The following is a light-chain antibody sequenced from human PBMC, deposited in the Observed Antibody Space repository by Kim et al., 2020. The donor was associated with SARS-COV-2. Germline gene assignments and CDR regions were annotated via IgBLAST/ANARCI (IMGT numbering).Light chain of an antibody. CDR2: ADT. CDR3: QSYDSSNHWV. J-gene: IGLJ3*02. V-gene: IGLV6-57*03. CDR1: SGSIASNY. Sequence: KTVTSSCTRSSGSIASNYVQGYQQRPGSAPTTVIYADTQRPSGVPNRFSGSIDSSSNSASLTISGMRPEDEADYYCQSYDSSNHWVFGGGTQLTVL.